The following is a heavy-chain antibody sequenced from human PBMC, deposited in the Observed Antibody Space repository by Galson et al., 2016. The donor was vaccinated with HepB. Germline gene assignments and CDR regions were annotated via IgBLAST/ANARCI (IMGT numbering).Heavy chain of an antibody. D-gene: IGHD5/OR15-5a*01. CDR2: ISYDGSEK. CDR3: ARDLGVSASTLPLYYFDS. Sequence: SLRLSCAASGFSFDNYPMHWVRQAPGKGLEWVAIISYDGSEKYSADSLKGRFTVSRDNSKNTLFLHMNSLRTEDTAVYYCARDLGVSASTLPLYYFDSWGQGTLVTVSS. J-gene: IGHJ4*02. CDR1: GFSFDNYP. V-gene: IGHV3-30-3*01.